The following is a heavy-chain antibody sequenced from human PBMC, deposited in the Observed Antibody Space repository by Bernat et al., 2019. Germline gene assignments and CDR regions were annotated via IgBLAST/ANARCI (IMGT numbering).Heavy chain of an antibody. Sequence: EVQLVEFGGGLVQPGGSPRLSCAASGFTFSSYSLNWVRQAPGKGLEWLSFISSGGSSIHYADSLKGRCTISRDNAKNSLYLQMNSLRVEDTAVYYCARVAYGSGSSDYWGQGTLVTVSS. CDR1: GFTFSSYS. J-gene: IGHJ4*02. V-gene: IGHV3-48*01. CDR3: ARVAYGSGSSDY. D-gene: IGHD3-10*01. CDR2: ISSGGSSI.